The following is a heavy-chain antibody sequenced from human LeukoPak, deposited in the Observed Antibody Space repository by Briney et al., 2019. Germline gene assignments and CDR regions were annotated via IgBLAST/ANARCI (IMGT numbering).Heavy chain of an antibody. Sequence: SETLSLTCTVSGGSISSGGYYWGWIRQPPGKGLEWIGSIYYSGSTYYNPPLKSRVTISVDTSKNQFSLKLSSVTAADTAVYYCARHDVVKVDYWGQGTLVTVSS. D-gene: IGHD3-22*01. V-gene: IGHV4-39*01. J-gene: IGHJ4*02. CDR2: IYYSGST. CDR3: ARHDVVKVDY. CDR1: GGSISSGGYY.